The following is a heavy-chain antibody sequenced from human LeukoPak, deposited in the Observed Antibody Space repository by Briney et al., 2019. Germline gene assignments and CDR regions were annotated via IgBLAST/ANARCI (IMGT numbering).Heavy chain of an antibody. V-gene: IGHV3-33*08. CDR1: GFTFSSYA. CDR3: ARGLDLGYFQR. D-gene: IGHD4-11*01. J-gene: IGHJ1*01. CDR2: IWSDGSNK. Sequence: GGSLRLSCAASGFTFSSYAMHWVRQAPGKGLQWVAVIWSDGSNKYYTDSVKGRFTISRDNPKNTLHLQMNNLRAEDTAVYHCARGLDLGYFQRWGQGTLVTVSS.